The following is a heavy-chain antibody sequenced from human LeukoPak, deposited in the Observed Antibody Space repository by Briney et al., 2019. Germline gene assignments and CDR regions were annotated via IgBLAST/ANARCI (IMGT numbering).Heavy chain of an antibody. V-gene: IGHV3-9*01. D-gene: IGHD3-9*01. Sequence: GGSLRLSCAASGFTFDDYAMHWVRQVPGKGLEWVSGISWNSGSIGYADSVKGRFTISRDNAKNSLYLQMNSLRAEDTALYYCAKGENYDILTARLDYWGQGTLVNVSS. CDR3: AKGENYDILTARLDY. CDR2: ISWNSGSI. J-gene: IGHJ4*02. CDR1: GFTFDDYA.